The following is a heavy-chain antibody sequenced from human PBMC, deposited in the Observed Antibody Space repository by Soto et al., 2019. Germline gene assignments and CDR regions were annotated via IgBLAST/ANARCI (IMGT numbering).Heavy chain of an antibody. Sequence: PGESLKISCKCSGYSFTSYWISWVRQMPGKGLEWMGRIDPSDSYTNYSPSFQGHVTIPADKSISTAYLQWSSLKASDTAMYYCARQLGYCSGGSCYYYGMDVWGQGTTVTVSS. D-gene: IGHD2-15*01. CDR3: ARQLGYCSGGSCYYYGMDV. V-gene: IGHV5-10-1*01. CDR2: IDPSDSYT. CDR1: GYSFTSYW. J-gene: IGHJ6*02.